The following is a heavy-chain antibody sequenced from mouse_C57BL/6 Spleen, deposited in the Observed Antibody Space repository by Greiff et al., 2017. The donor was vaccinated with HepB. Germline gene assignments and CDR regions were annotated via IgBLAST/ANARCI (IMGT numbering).Heavy chain of an antibody. Sequence: QVQLQQPGAELVMPGASVKLSCKASGYTFTSYWMHWVKQRPGQGLEWIGEIDPSDSYTNYNQKFKGKSTLTVDKSSSTAYMQLSSLTSEDSAVYYCARSNYGSYAMDDWGKGTSVTVSS. CDR2: IDPSDSYT. V-gene: IGHV1-69*01. CDR1: GYTFTSYW. J-gene: IGHJ4*01. CDR3: ARSNYGSYAMDD. D-gene: IGHD1-1*01.